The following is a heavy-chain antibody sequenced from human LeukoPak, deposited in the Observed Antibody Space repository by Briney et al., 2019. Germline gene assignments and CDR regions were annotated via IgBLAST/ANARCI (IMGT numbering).Heavy chain of an antibody. J-gene: IGHJ3*02. CDR2: ISGSGGST. CDR3: AKVLTLDYDFWSGPKLHDAFDI. V-gene: IGHV3-23*01. D-gene: IGHD3-3*01. Sequence: GGSLRLSCAASGFTFSSYAMSWVRQAPGKGLEWVSAISGSGGSTYYADSVKGRFTISRDNSKNTLYLQMNSLRAEDTAVYYCAKVLTLDYDFWSGPKLHDAFDIWGQGTMVTVSS. CDR1: GFTFSSYA.